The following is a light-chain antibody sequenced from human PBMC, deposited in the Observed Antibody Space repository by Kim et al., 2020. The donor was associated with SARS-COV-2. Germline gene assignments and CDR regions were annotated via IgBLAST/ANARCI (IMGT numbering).Light chain of an antibody. V-gene: IGKV2-28*01. Sequence: PASISCRSSQSFLHSNGYNYLDWYLQKPGQSPQHLIYLGSNRASGVPDRFSGSGSGTDFTLKISRVEAEDVGVYYCMQALQTPLTFGGGTKVDIK. CDR3: MQALQTPLT. CDR1: QSFLHSNGYNY. CDR2: LGS. J-gene: IGKJ4*01.